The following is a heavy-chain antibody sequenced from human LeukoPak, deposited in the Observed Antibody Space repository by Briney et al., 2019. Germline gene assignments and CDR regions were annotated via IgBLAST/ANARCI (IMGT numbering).Heavy chain of an antibody. D-gene: IGHD1-26*01. Sequence: GGSLRLSCAASGFSFRSYALHWVRQAPGKGLEYVSAISSNGGRTYYANSVKGRFTISRDTSKNTLYLQMGSLRAEDTAVYYCARGGWELSYWGQGTLVTVSS. V-gene: IGHV3-64*01. CDR1: GFSFRSYA. J-gene: IGHJ4*02. CDR3: ARGGWELSY. CDR2: ISSNGGRT.